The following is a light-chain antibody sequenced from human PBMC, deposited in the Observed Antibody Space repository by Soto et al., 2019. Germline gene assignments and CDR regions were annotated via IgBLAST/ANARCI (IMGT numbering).Light chain of an antibody. V-gene: IGKV3-15*01. J-gene: IGKJ5*01. CDR1: QNILSN. Sequence: EIVMTQSPATLSVSPGERATLSCRASQNILSNLAWYQQKPGQAPRLLIYGASTRATGVPARFSGRGSGTEFTLTISSLQSEDFAVYYCKQYNNWPITFGQGTRLEIK. CDR2: GAS. CDR3: KQYNNWPIT.